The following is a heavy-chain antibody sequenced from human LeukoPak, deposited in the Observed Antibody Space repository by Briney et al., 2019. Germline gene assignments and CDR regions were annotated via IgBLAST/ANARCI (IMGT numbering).Heavy chain of an antibody. Sequence: SETLSLTCTVSGGSISSSSYHWGWIRQPPGKKLEWIGSIYFGGSTYYNPSLKSRVTIFVDTSKNQFSLKLSSVTAADTAVYYCARQVYYGSGSSDWFDPWGQGTLVTVSS. V-gene: IGHV4-39*01. D-gene: IGHD3-10*01. CDR3: ARQVYYGSGSSDWFDP. J-gene: IGHJ5*02. CDR1: GGSISSSSYH. CDR2: IYFGGST.